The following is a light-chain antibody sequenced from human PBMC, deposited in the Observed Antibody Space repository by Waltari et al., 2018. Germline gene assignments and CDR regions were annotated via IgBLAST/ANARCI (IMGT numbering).Light chain of an antibody. V-gene: IGKV2-28*01. CDR3: MQALETPLT. Sequence: EIVMTQSPLSLPVTPGEQASLSCRSRQSLLHNNEHNSLDWFLQKPGQSPQLLIYLGSNRASGVPDRFSGSGSGTDFTLKISRVEPEDVGFYYCMQALETPLTFGGGTKVEIK. J-gene: IGKJ4*01. CDR2: LGS. CDR1: QSLLHNNEHNS.